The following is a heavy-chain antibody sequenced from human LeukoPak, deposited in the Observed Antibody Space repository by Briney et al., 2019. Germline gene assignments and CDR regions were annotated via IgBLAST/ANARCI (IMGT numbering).Heavy chain of an antibody. Sequence: SQTLSLTCTVSGGSISSGSYYWSWIRQPAGKGLEWIGRIYTSGSTNYNPSLKSRVTISVDTSKNQFSLKLSSVTAADTAVYYCARDLAYSSRAWGQGTLVTVSS. CDR3: ARDLAYSSRA. J-gene: IGHJ5*02. V-gene: IGHV4-61*02. D-gene: IGHD6-19*01. CDR1: GGSISSGSYY. CDR2: IYTSGST.